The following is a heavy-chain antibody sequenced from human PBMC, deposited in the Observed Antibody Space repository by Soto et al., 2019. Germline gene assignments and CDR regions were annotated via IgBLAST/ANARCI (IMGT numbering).Heavy chain of an antibody. Sequence: GASVKVSCKASGYTFTNYAMHLVRQAPGQRLEWMGWINAGNGNTKYSQKFQGRVTITRDTSASTAYMELSSLRSEDTAVYYCARVSGYYYFDYWGQGTLVTVSS. CDR3: ARVSGYYYFDY. J-gene: IGHJ4*02. CDR1: GYTFTNYA. V-gene: IGHV1-3*01. D-gene: IGHD5-12*01. CDR2: INAGNGNT.